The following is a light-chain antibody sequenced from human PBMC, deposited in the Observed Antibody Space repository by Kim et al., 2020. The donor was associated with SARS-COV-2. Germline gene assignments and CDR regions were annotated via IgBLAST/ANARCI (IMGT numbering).Light chain of an antibody. CDR1: TSNIAART. CDR2: TIN. Sequence: QRFSISFSGATSNIAARTVNWYPLLPGPAPKPLIHTINQRPSGVPDRFSGFKADTSASLAISGLQSEDEGDYYGAAWDDSVNGFVAFGGGTQLTVL. V-gene: IGLV1-44*01. CDR3: AAWDDSVNGFVA. J-gene: IGLJ2*01.